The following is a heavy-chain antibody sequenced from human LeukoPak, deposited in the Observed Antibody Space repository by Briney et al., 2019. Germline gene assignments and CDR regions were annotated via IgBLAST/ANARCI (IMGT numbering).Heavy chain of an antibody. CDR2: IYTSGSP. J-gene: IGHJ5*02. CDR1: GGSISSGSYY. V-gene: IGHV4-61*02. Sequence: SETLSLTCTVSGGSISSGSYYWRWLRQPAGRGREWIGRIYTSGSPNYNPSLKSRVTISVDTSKNQFSLKLSSVTAADTAVYYCARGANWFDPWGQGTLVTVSS. CDR3: ARGANWFDP.